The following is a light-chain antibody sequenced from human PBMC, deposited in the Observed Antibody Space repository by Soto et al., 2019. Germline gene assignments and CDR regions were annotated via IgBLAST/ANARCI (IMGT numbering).Light chain of an antibody. CDR3: CSYAGSSTPVV. V-gene: IGLV2-23*02. CDR1: SSDVGSYNL. CDR2: EVT. Sequence: QSALTQPASVSGSPGQSITISCTGTSSDVGSYNLVSRYQQHPGKAPKLMIYEVTKRPSGVSLRFSGSKSGNTASLSISGLQAEDEADYYCCSYAGSSTPVVFGGGTKVTVL. J-gene: IGLJ2*01.